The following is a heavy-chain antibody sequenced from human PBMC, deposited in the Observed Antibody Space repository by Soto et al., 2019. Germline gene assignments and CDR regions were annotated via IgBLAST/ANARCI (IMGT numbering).Heavy chain of an antibody. Sequence: QVQMVESGGGVVQPGRSLRLSCAASGFSFSAFGMQWVRQAPGGGLEAVAFISNDGSHASYADSVRGRFTISRDNSKNTLSLQMNSLTADDTAVYYWMSVMDFWGQGTLVTVSS. J-gene: IGHJ4*02. CDR1: GFSFSAFG. D-gene: IGHD2-8*01. CDR3: MSVMDF. V-gene: IGHV3-30*04. CDR2: ISNDGSHA.